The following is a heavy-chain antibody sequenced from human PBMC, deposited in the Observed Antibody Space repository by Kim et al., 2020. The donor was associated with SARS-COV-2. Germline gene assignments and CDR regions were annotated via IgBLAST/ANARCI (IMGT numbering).Heavy chain of an antibody. D-gene: IGHD3-10*01. CDR3: ARGPYYGGSVTSYYMDV. CDR2: IHQSGSS. CDR1: GGFFSGYY. Sequence: SETLSLTCAVYGGFFSGYYWSWVRHPPGKGLEWIGEIHQSGSSNYNPSLKSRVSISTDTSKNQFSLRLNSGTAADTAVYYCARGPYYGGSVTSYYMDVWGKGITVTVSS. J-gene: IGHJ6*03. V-gene: IGHV4-34*01.